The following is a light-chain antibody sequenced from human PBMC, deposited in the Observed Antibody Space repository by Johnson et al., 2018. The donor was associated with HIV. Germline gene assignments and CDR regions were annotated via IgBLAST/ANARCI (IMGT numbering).Light chain of an antibody. V-gene: IGLV1-51*01. CDR2: DNN. Sequence: QSVLTQPPSVSAAPGQKVTISCSGSNSNIGNNYVSWYQQFPGTAPKLLIYDNNKRPSGIPDRFSGSKSGTSATLGITGLQTGDEADYYCGTWDSSLSAYAFGTGTKVTVL. J-gene: IGLJ1*01. CDR1: NSNIGNNY. CDR3: GTWDSSLSAYA.